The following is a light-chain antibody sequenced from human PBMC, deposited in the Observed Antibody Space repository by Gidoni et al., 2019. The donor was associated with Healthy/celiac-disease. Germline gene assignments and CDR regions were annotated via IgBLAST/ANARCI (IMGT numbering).Light chain of an antibody. CDR3: QQRSNWPLIT. J-gene: IGKJ5*01. V-gene: IGKV3-11*01. CDR2: DAS. Sequence: EIVLTQSPATMSLSPGDRATLSCRASQSVSSYLAWYQQTPGQAPRLLIYDASNRATGIPARFSGSGSGTDFTLTISSLEPEDFAVYYCQQRSNWPLITFGQGTRLEIK. CDR1: QSVSSY.